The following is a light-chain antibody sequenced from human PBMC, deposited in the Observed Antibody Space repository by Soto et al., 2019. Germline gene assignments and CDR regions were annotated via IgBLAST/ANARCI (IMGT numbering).Light chain of an antibody. Sequence: DIEVTQSPSSLSASVGDSVTVTCRASRGIYTSVARFQQTPGKAPKSLIFAASTLQSGVPSRFRGSESGTDFTLTINSLQPEDVGTYYCQQYQSYPLTFGGGTKVDIK. CDR3: QQYQSYPLT. CDR2: AAS. CDR1: RGIYTS. V-gene: IGKV1-16*01. J-gene: IGKJ4*01.